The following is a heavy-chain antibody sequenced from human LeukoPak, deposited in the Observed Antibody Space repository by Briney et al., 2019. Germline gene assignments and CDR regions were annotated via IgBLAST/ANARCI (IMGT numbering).Heavy chain of an antibody. CDR3: ARDSEWLVMWLLDY. V-gene: IGHV3-33*01. Sequence: GRSLRLSCAASGFTFSSYGMHWVRQAPGKGLEWVAVIWYDGSNKYYADSVKGRFTISRDNSKNTLYLQMNSLRAEDTAVYYCARDSEWLVMWLLDYWGQGTLVTVSS. CDR2: IWYDGSNK. D-gene: IGHD6-19*01. J-gene: IGHJ4*02. CDR1: GFTFSSYG.